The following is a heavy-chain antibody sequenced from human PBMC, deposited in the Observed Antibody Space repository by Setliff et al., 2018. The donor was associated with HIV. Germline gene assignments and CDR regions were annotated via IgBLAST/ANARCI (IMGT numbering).Heavy chain of an antibody. D-gene: IGHD1-1*01. CDR2: ISGSSTTI. V-gene: IGHV3-48*01. CDR1: GFPFSAYI. CDR3: AKVATWTGTTYYFES. Sequence: GGSLRLSCAASGFPFSAYIMNWVHQAPGKGLEWISYISGSSTTIYYADSVKGRFIISRDNAKNSLYLQMNSLRAEDTAVYYCAKVATWTGTTYYFESWGQGTLVTVSS. J-gene: IGHJ4*02.